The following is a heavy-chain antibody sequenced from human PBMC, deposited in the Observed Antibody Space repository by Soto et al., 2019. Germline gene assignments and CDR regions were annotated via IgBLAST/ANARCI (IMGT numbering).Heavy chain of an antibody. CDR2: MNPNSGNT. CDR1: GYTFTSYD. D-gene: IGHD7-27*01. Sequence: ASVKVTCKASGYTFTSYDINWVRQATGQGLEWMGWMNPNSGNTGYAQKFQGRVTMTRNTSISTAYMELSSLRSEDTAVYYCARGLFWGTSYAFDIWGQGTMVTVSS. J-gene: IGHJ3*02. CDR3: ARGLFWGTSYAFDI. V-gene: IGHV1-8*01.